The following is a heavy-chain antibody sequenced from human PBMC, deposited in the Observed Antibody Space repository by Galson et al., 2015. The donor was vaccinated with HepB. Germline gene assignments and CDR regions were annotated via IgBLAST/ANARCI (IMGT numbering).Heavy chain of an antibody. CDR2: IIPILGIV. CDR1: GGTFSNYG. D-gene: IGHD7-27*01. Sequence: SVKVSCKASGGTFSNYGISWVRQAPGQGLEWMGRIIPILGIVNSAQKFQGRVTITADKSTTTAYMELSSLRSEDTAVYYCARGPETGDHDWYFDLWGRGTLVTVSS. V-gene: IGHV1-69*04. CDR3: ARGPETGDHDWYFDL. J-gene: IGHJ2*01.